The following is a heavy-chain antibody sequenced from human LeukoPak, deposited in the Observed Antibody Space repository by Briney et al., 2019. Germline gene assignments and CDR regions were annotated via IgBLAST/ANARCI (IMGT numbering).Heavy chain of an antibody. CDR3: ARDPYYYDSSGYPKYFQH. Sequence: ASVNVSFTASGYTFTSYGISWMRQAPGQGLEWMGWISAYNGNTNYAQKLQGRVTMTTDTSTSTAYMELRSLRSDDTAVYYCARDPYYYDSSGYPKYFQHWGQGTLVTVSS. J-gene: IGHJ1*01. CDR1: GYTFTSYG. V-gene: IGHV1-18*01. CDR2: ISAYNGNT. D-gene: IGHD3-22*01.